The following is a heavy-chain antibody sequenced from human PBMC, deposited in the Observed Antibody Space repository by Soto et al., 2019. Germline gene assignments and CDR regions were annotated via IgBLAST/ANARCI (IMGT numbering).Heavy chain of an antibody. CDR1: GGSISSGGYY. CDR2: IYYSGST. Sequence: NPSETLSLTCTVSGGSISSGGYYWSWIRQHPGKGLEWIGYIYYSGSTYYNPSLKSRVTISVDTSKNQFSLKLSSVTAADTAVYYCARGVVPAAHHYYYYGMDVWGQGTTVTVSS. J-gene: IGHJ6*02. D-gene: IGHD2-2*01. V-gene: IGHV4-31*02. CDR3: ARGVVPAAHHYYYYGMDV.